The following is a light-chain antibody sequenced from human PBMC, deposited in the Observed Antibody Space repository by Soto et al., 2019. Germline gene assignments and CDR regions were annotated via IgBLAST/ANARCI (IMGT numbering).Light chain of an antibody. CDR2: DVS. CDR3: SSYTSSSTLAVV. V-gene: IGLV2-14*01. Sequence: QSALTQPASVSGSPGQSITISCTGTSSDVGGYNYVSWYQQHPGKAPKLMIYDVSNRPSGVSNRFSGSKSGNTASLTISGLQAEDEADYYCSSYTSSSTLAVVFSGGTKLTVL. CDR1: SSDVGGYNY. J-gene: IGLJ2*01.